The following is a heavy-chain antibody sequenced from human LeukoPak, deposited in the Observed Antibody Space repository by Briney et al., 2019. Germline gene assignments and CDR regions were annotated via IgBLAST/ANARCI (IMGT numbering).Heavy chain of an antibody. D-gene: IGHD2-2*01. J-gene: IGHJ4*02. CDR3: AREGRYCSSTSCYAFDY. V-gene: IGHV3-23*01. CDR1: GFTFSSSA. Sequence: PGGSLRLSCAASGFTFSSSAMSWVRQAPGKGLEWVSAISNNGGYTYYADSVQGRFTISRDNSKNTLYLQMNSLRAEDTAVYYCAREGRYCSSTSCYAFDYWGQGTLVTVSS. CDR2: ISNNGGYT.